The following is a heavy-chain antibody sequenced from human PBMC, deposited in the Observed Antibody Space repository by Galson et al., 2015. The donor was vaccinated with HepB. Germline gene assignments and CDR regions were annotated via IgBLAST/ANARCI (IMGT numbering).Heavy chain of an antibody. J-gene: IGHJ4*02. CDR3: AVVVVAATGDY. D-gene: IGHD2-15*01. Sequence: SVKVSCKASGYTFTSYGISWVQQAPGQGLEWMGWISAYNGNTNYAQKLQGRVTMTTDTSTSTAYMELRSLRSDDTTVYYCAVVVVAATGDYWGQGTLVTVSS. CDR1: GYTFTSYG. CDR2: ISAYNGNT. V-gene: IGHV1-18*04.